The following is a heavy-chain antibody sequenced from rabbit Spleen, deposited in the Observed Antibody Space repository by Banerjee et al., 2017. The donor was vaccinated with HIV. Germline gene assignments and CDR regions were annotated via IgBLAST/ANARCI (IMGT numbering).Heavy chain of an antibody. CDR3: ARDVDTIYFRFSL. D-gene: IGHD1-1*01. CDR2: IDPVFGIT. J-gene: IGHJ6*01. Sequence: QLVESGGGLVQPGGSLKLSCKASGFTLSSYYMNWVRQAPGKGLEWIGYIDPVFGITYYANWVNGRFSISRENAQNTVFLQMTSLTAADTATYFCARDVDTIYFRFSLWGPGTLVTVS. CDR1: GFTLSSYY. V-gene: IGHV1S7*01.